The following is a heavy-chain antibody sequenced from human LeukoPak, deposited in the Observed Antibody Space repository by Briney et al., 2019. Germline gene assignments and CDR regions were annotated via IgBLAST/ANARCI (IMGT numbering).Heavy chain of an antibody. Sequence: GGSLRLSCAAAGAASGFTFSSFAMSWVRQAPGKGLEWVSVSVISGSGGDSGGSTYYADSVKGRFTISRDDSNNTLYLQMNNLKVEDTAVYYCAKHRSGIAASGSNYWGQGTLVSVSS. V-gene: IGHV3-23*01. J-gene: IGHJ4*02. D-gene: IGHD6-13*01. CDR3: AKHRSGIAASGSNY. CDR1: GFTFSSFA. CDR2: ISGSGGDSGGST.